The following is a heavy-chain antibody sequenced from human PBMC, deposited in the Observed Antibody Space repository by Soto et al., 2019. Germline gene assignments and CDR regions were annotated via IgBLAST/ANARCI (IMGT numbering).Heavy chain of an antibody. D-gene: IGHD6-13*01. CDR1: GFTFSSYW. CDR2: INSDGSST. V-gene: IGHV3-74*01. J-gene: IGHJ6*02. CDR3: ARDDEGYSSSHYYYGMGV. Sequence: PGGSLRLSCAASGFTFSSYWMHWVRQAPGKGLVWVSRINSDGSSTSYADSVKGRFTISRDNAKNTLYLQMNSLRAEDTAVYYCARDDEGYSSSHYYYGMGVWGQGTTVTVSS.